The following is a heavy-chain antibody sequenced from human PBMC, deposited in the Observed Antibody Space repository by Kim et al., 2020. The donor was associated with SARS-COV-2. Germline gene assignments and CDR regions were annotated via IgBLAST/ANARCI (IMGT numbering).Heavy chain of an antibody. D-gene: IGHD4-17*01. V-gene: IGHV1-3*01. CDR3: ARDWYLRATVTTGPSYFDY. Sequence: ASVKVSCKASGYTFTGYAIHWVRQAPGQRLEWMGWINAGNGHTVYSQSFQGRVTITRDTSASTAYLDLSSLRSEDTAVYYCARDWYLRATVTTGPSYFDY. CDR2: INAGNGHT. CDR1: GYTFTGYA. J-gene: IGHJ4*01.